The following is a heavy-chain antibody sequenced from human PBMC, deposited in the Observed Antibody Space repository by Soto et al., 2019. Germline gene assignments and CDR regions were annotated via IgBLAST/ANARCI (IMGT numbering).Heavy chain of an antibody. CDR1: GDSVSSGSYY. CDR3: ERERRSTAHLEF. D-gene: IGHD2-21*02. J-gene: IGHJ4*02. V-gene: IGHV4-61*01. CDR2: VYFTGAA. Sequence: SETLSLTCAVSGDSVSSGSYYWSWFRQPPGKGLEWIGYVYFTGAANYNPSLKSRVAMSRDTSRNQFSLNLNSVTAADTAVYFCERERRSTAHLEFWGPGILVTVSS.